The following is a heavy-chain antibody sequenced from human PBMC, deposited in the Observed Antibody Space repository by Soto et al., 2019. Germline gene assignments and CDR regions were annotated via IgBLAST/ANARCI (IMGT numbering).Heavy chain of an antibody. CDR2: TFHHDSAT. V-gene: IGHV5-51*01. CDR1: GFSSTSYW. Sequence: GGSLKISCEGSGFSSTSYWIAWMRQMPVRGLDWMWITFHHDSATTYRPSLQGKVTISADKSLSTAYRQWSRLRASDTAMYYCASEGKEYDRSFWFDHWGQGTLVTVSS. D-gene: IGHD3-16*01. J-gene: IGHJ5*02. CDR3: ASEGKEYDRSFWFDH.